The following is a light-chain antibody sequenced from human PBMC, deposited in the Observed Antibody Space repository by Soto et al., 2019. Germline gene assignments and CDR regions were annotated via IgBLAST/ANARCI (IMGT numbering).Light chain of an antibody. Sequence: DIQMTQSPSSLSASVGDRVTITCRASQGISYWLAWYQQKPGKAPKLLIYQGSHLQSGVPSRFSGSGSGSEFTLSISSLQPDDFDTYYCQQYNNYPYSFGQGTEVDIX. V-gene: IGKV1-5*03. J-gene: IGKJ2*01. CDR3: QQYNNYPYS. CDR1: QGISYW. CDR2: QGS.